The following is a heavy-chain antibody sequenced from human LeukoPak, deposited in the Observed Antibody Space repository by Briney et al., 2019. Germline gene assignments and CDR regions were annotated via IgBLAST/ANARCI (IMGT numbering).Heavy chain of an antibody. J-gene: IGHJ3*02. CDR2: ISGSGGST. CDR3: AKGRYYHDNSDAFEI. V-gene: IGHV3-23*01. D-gene: IGHD3-22*01. CDR1: GFTFSSYA. Sequence: GGSLGLSCAASGFTFSSYAISWVRQAPGKGLEWVSAISGSGGSTYYADSVKGRFTISRDNSKNTLYLQMNSLRAEDTAVYQCAKGRYYHDNSDAFEIWGQGTMVTVSS.